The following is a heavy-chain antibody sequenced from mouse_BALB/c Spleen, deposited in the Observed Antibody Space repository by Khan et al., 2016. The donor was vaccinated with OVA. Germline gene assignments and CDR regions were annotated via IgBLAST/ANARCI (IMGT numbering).Heavy chain of an antibody. CDR3: ASSPYGNSFVY. CDR1: GYTFTDYI. Sequence: VQLQESGPELVKPGASVKMSCKASGYTFTDYIMSWVKQRTGQGLEWIGEIYPGSGSTYYNEKFKGKATLTADTSSNTAYMHLSSLTSEDSAVYFCASSPYGNSFVYWGQGTLVTVSA. CDR2: IYPGSGST. J-gene: IGHJ3*01. V-gene: IGHV1-77*01. D-gene: IGHD2-1*01.